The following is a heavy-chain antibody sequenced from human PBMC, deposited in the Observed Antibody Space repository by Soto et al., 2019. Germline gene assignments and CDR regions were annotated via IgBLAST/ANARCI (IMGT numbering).Heavy chain of an antibody. CDR2: ISWKSGNI. CDR1: GFSFDDYG. V-gene: IGHV3-9*01. J-gene: IGHJ5*02. CDR3: ARDGVVVAATGWFDP. Sequence: EVQLVESGGGLVQPGGSLRLSCAASGFSFDDYGMHWVRQAPGKGLEWVSGISWKSGNIDYADSVKGRFTISRDNAKNSLYLQMNSLRSEDTALYYCARDGVVVAATGWFDPWGQGTLVTVSS. D-gene: IGHD2-15*01.